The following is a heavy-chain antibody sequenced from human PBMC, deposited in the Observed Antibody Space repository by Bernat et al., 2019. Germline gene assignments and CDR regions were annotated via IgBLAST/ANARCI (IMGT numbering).Heavy chain of an antibody. Sequence: EVQLVQSGAEVKKPGATVKISCKVSGYTFTDYYMHWVQQAPGKGLEWMGLVDPEDGETIYTEKFQGRVTITADTSTDTAYMELSSLRSEDTAVYYGATLGYCSSTSCYVSFDYWGQGTLVTVAS. D-gene: IGHD2-2*01. J-gene: IGHJ4*02. CDR1: GYTFTDYY. CDR2: VDPEDGET. V-gene: IGHV1-69-2*01. CDR3: ATLGYCSSTSCYVSFDY.